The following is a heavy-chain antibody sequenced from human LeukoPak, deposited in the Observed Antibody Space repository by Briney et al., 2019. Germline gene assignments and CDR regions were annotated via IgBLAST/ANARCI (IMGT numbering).Heavy chain of an antibody. J-gene: IGHJ6*03. CDR2: ISSSSSYI. CDR1: GFTFSTYS. D-gene: IGHD2-8*01. Sequence: GGSLRLSCAASGFTFSTYSMNWVRQAPGKGLEWVSSISSSSSYIYYADSVKGRFTISRDNAKNSLYLQMNSLRAEDTAVYYCARDHPDCTNGVCYARYNMDVWGKGTTVTVSS. V-gene: IGHV3-21*01. CDR3: ARDHPDCTNGVCYARYNMDV.